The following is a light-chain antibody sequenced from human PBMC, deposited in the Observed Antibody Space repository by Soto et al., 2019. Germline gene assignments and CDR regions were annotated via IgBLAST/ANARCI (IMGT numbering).Light chain of an antibody. CDR3: QQYNNWPPPT. V-gene: IGKV3-15*01. J-gene: IGKJ4*01. Sequence: EIVMTQSPATLYVSPGERATLSFRASQSVSGNLAWYQQKPGQAPRLLIYGASTRATGIPARFSGSGSGTEFTLTICSLQSEDFAVYYCQQYNNWPPPTFGGGTKVEIK. CDR1: QSVSGN. CDR2: GAS.